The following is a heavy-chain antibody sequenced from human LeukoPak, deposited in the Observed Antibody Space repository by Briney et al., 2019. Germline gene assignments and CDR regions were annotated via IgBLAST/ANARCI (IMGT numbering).Heavy chain of an antibody. CDR2: IGGSGGRT. CDR1: GITLSNYG. D-gene: IGHD3-22*01. CDR3: AKRGVVIRVILVGFHKEAYYFDS. V-gene: IGHV3-23*01. J-gene: IGHJ4*02. Sequence: GGSLRLSCAVYGITLSNYGMSWVRQAPGKGLEWVAGIGGSGGRTNYAASVRGGFTTSRANPKTTLYLQMLSLRAEDTAVYFCAKRGVVIRVILVGFHKEAYYFDSWGQAALVIVSS.